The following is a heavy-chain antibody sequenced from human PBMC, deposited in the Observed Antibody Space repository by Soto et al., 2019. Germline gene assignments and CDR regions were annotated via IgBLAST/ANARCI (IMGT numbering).Heavy chain of an antibody. CDR2: IYFSGST. CDR3: ARGDWPTQMDV. Sequence: QVQLQESGPGLVKPSQTLSLTCTFSGGSISGGTYYWSWIRQPPGQGLEWIGYIYFSGSTYYNPSLKSRVIISVDTSKNQFSLRLSSVTAADTAVYYCARGDWPTQMDVWGQGTTVTVSS. V-gene: IGHV4-31*03. J-gene: IGHJ6*02. CDR1: GGSISGGTYY. D-gene: IGHD2-21*01.